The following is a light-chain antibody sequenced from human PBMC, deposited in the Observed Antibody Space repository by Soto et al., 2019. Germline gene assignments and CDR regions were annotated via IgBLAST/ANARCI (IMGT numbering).Light chain of an antibody. CDR3: QQYNNWPRT. CDR2: GAS. Sequence: EILMTQSPATLSVSPGERVTLSCRASQRVSSYLAWYQQKPGQPPRLLIYGASTRATGIPARFSGSGSGTEFTLTIGSLQSEDFAVYYCQQYNNWPRTFGQGAKVEIK. V-gene: IGKV3-15*01. CDR1: QRVSSY. J-gene: IGKJ1*01.